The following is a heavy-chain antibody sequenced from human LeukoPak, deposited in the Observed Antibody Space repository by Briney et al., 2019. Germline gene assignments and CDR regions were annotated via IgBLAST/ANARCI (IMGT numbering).Heavy chain of an antibody. V-gene: IGHV4-39*01. CDR2: IYYSGST. Sequence: SETLSLTCTVSGGSISSSSYYWGWIRQPPGKGLEWIGSIYYSGSTYYNPSLKSPVTISVDTSKNQFSLKLSSVTAADTAVYYCARRTAAAGPQNFDYWGQGTLVTVSS. CDR3: ARRTAAAGPQNFDY. D-gene: IGHD6-13*01. J-gene: IGHJ4*02. CDR1: GGSISSSSYY.